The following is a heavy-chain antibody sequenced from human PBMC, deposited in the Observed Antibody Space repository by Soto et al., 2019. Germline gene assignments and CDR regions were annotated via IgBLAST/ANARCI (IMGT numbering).Heavy chain of an antibody. J-gene: IGHJ6*02. V-gene: IGHV1-2*02. D-gene: IGHD4-4*01. Sequence: QVQLVQSGAEVKKPGASVKVSCKASGYTFTGYYMHWVRQAPGQGLEWMGWINPNSGGTNYAQKFQGRVTITADKSTSTAYMELSSLRSEDTAVYYCARDTVTNEEYYYYYGMDVWGQGTTVTVSS. CDR3: ARDTVTNEEYYYYYGMDV. CDR2: INPNSGGT. CDR1: GYTFTGYY.